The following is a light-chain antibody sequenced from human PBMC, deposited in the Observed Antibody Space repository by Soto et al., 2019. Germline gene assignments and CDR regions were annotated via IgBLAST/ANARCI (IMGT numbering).Light chain of an antibody. Sequence: QSALTQPASVSGSPGQSITISCTGSSGYIGTYNLVSWYQQHPGRAPKLIIFEGNKRPSGVSNRFSASKSGNTASLAISGLQAEDEADYHCCSYAGRSTVICGGGTKLTVL. CDR2: EGN. CDR1: SGYIGTYNL. V-gene: IGLV2-23*01. CDR3: CSYAGRSTVI. J-gene: IGLJ2*01.